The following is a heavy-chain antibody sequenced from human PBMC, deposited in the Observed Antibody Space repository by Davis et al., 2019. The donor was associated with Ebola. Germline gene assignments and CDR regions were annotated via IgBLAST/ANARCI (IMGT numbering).Heavy chain of an antibody. CDR3: ARVHWFGELLYIDAFDI. J-gene: IGHJ3*02. D-gene: IGHD3-10*01. Sequence: GGSLRLSCAASRFTFSSYSMNWVRQAPGKGLEWVSSISSSSSYIYYADSVKGRFTISRDNAKNSLYLQMNSLRAEDTAVYYCARVHWFGELLYIDAFDIWGQGTMVTVSS. CDR2: ISSSSSYI. V-gene: IGHV3-21*01. CDR1: RFTFSSYS.